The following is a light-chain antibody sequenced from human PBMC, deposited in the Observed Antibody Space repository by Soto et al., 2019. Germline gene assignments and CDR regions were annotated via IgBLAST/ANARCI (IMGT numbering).Light chain of an antibody. CDR1: SSDIGHYDY. CDR3: CSLTTSHTYV. CDR2: HVT. V-gene: IGLV2-14*03. Sequence: QSALTQPASVSGSPGQLITISCTGTSSDIGHYDYVSWYQQHPGKAPKLMIYHVTYRPSGVSNRYSGSKSGNSASLTISGLQADDEADYYCCSLTTSHTYVFGSGTKVTVL. J-gene: IGLJ1*01.